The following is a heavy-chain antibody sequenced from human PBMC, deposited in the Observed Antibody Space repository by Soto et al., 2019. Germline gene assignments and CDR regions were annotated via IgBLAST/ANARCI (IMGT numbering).Heavy chain of an antibody. CDR3: ARAWAGYCSGGSCYWRDSYYYYGMDV. V-gene: IGHV1-69*13. CDR1: GGTFSSYA. Sequence: GASVKVSCKASGGTFSSYAISWVRQAPGQGLEWMGGIIPIFGTANYAQKFQGRVTITADESTSTAYMELSSLRSEDTAVYYCARAWAGYCSGGSCYWRDSYYYYGMDVWGQGTTVTVSS. D-gene: IGHD2-15*01. CDR2: IIPIFGTA. J-gene: IGHJ6*02.